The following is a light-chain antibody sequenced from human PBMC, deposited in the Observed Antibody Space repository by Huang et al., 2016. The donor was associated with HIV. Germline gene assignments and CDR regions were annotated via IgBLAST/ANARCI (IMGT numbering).Light chain of an antibody. J-gene: IGKJ2*01. CDR3: QQYNNWPPNT. CDR1: HSVSTN. Sequence: EIVMTQSPATLSVSPGERATLSCRASHSVSTNLAWYQHQPGQAPRLLIHGATTRATDIPARFSGSGSGTEFTLTISTLQSEDFAVYYCQQYNNWPPNTFGQGTKLEIK. V-gene: IGKV3-15*01. CDR2: GAT.